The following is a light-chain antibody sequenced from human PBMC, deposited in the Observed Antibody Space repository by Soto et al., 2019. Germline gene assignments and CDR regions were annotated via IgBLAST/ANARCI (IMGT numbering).Light chain of an antibody. J-gene: IGKJ4*01. Sequence: DIVMTQSPLSLPVTPGEPASISCRSSQRLLHSNGYNYLDWYLQKPGQSPQLLIYLSSNRASGVPDKFSGRGSGTNHTPKISRGEAEDGRVYYCMQALQTPLSFRGGIQVEIK. CDR2: LSS. CDR3: MQALQTPLS. CDR1: QRLLHSNGYNY. V-gene: IGKV2-28*01.